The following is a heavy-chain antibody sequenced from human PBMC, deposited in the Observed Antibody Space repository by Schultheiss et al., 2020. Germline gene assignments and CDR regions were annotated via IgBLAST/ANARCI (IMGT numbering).Heavy chain of an antibody. CDR2: IRSKAYGGTT. J-gene: IGHJ6*02. V-gene: IGHV3-49*04. D-gene: IGHD5-12*01. Sequence: GGSLRLSCTASGFTFGDYAMSWVRQAPGKGLEWVGFIRSKAYGGTTEYAASVKGRFTISRDDSKSIAYLQMNSLKTEDTAVYYCTRHRNIVATQSYYYYGMDVWGQGTTVTVSS. CDR1: GFTFGDYA. CDR3: TRHRNIVATQSYYYYGMDV.